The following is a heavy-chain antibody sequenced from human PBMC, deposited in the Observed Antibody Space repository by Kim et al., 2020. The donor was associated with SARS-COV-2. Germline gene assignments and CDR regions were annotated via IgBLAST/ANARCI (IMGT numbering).Heavy chain of an antibody. D-gene: IGHD2-21*01. CDR3: ARGHLKSIVVVIAPRPYYYYMDV. CDR2: INPNSGGT. Sequence: ASVKVSCKASGYTFTGYYMHWVRQAPGQGLEWMGRINPNSGGTNYAQKFQGRVTMTRDTSISTAYMELSRLRSDDTAVYYCARGHLKSIVVVIAPRPYYYYMDVWGKGTTVTVSS. V-gene: IGHV1-2*06. J-gene: IGHJ6*03. CDR1: GYTFTGYY.